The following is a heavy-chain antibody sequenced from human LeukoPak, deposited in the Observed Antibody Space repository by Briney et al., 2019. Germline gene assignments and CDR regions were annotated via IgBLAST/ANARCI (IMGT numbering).Heavy chain of an antibody. CDR2: NSGSGGTT. J-gene: IGHJ4*02. CDR3: AKDSYQGLFKPFDY. V-gene: IGHV3-23*01. D-gene: IGHD6-19*01. Sequence: GGSLRLSCAASGFTFTSYAMSWVRHAPGKGLEWVSGNSGSGGTTNYAYSVKGRFPSSRDNSKNTLYLQMNSLKVEDTAVYYRAKDSYQGLFKPFDYWGQGTLVTVSS. CDR1: GFTFTSYA.